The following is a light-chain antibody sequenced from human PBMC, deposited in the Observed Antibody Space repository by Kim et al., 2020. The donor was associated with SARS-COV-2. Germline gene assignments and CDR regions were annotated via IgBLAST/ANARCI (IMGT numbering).Light chain of an antibody. J-gene: IGKJ1*01. CDR3: QQSYSMYRT. Sequence: DIQMTQSPSSLSASVGDRVTITCRASQSISNYLNWYQQKPGKAPKLLISAASSLQSGVPSKFSGSGSGTYFTLTISSLQPEDFATYYCQQSYSMYRTFGQGTKVDIK. CDR2: AAS. CDR1: QSISNY. V-gene: IGKV1-39*01.